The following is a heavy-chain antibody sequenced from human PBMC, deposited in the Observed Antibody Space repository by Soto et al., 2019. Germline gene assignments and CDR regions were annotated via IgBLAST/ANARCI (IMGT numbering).Heavy chain of an antibody. CDR3: ARALAETTVPYPYYYYYYGMDV. CDR1: GGSISSGGYY. Sequence: SETLSLTCTVSGGSISSGGYYWSWIRQHPGKGLEWIGYIYYSGSTYYNPSLKSRVTISVDTSKNQFSLKLSSVTAADTAVYYCARALAETTVPYPYYYYYYGMDVWGQGTTVTVSS. D-gene: IGHD4-17*01. CDR2: IYYSGST. V-gene: IGHV4-31*03. J-gene: IGHJ6*02.